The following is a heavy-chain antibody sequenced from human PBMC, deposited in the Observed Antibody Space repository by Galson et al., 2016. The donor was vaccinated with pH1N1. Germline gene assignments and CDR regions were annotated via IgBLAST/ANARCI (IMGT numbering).Heavy chain of an antibody. CDR3: ASAPGLGELELGDGFDI. CDR1: GFTFSDYY. V-gene: IGHV3-11*01. Sequence: SLRLSCAASGFTFSDYYMTWIRRAPGKGLEWVSYISSSGYTIFYTDSVKGRFTISRDNAKNSLYLQMNSLRAEDTAVYYCASAPGLGELELGDGFDIWGQGTMVTVSS. D-gene: IGHD3-10*01. J-gene: IGHJ3*02. CDR2: ISSSGYTI.